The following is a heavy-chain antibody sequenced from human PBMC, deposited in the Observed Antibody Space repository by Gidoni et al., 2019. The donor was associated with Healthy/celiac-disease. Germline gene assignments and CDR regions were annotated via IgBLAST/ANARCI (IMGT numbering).Heavy chain of an antibody. CDR3: TTGAIAAASFGVRRGPPTRKLDV. J-gene: IGHJ6*04. CDR1: GFTFSNAW. V-gene: IGHV3-15*01. D-gene: IGHD6-13*01. CDR2: IKSKTDGGTT. Sequence: EVKLVESGGGLVKPGVSLRLSCAASGFTFSNAWLSCVRQAPGKGLEWVGRIKSKTDGGTTDYAAPVKGRFTISRDDSKNTLYLQMNSLKTEDTAVYYCTTGAIAAASFGVRRGPPTRKLDVWGKGTTVTVSS.